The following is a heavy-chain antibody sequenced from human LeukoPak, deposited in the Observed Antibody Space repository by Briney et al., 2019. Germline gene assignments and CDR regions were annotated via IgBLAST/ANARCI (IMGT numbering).Heavy chain of an antibody. CDR3: AKTIVERYSYGYVPQH. V-gene: IGHV3-53*01. CDR1: GFTVSSNY. CDR2: IYSGGST. J-gene: IGHJ4*02. Sequence: GGSLRLSCAASGFTVSSNYMSWVRQAPGKGLEWVSVIYSGGSTYYADSVKGRFTISRDNSKNTLYLQMNSLRAEDTAVYYCAKTIVERYSYGYVPQHWGQGTLVTVSS. D-gene: IGHD5-18*01.